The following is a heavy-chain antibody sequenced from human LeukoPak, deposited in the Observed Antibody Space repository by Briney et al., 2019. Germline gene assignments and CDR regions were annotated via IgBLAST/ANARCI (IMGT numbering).Heavy chain of an antibody. J-gene: IGHJ4*02. V-gene: IGHV3-11*01. D-gene: IGHD3-22*01. CDR2: ISSSGSTI. Sequence: GRSLRLSCAASGFTFSDYYMSWIRQAPGKGLEWVSYISSSGSTIYYAESVKGRFTISRDNAKNSLYLQMNSLRAEDTAVYYCARDYYYDSSGYPAYWGQGTLVTVSS. CDR3: ARDYYYDSSGYPAY. CDR1: GFTFSDYY.